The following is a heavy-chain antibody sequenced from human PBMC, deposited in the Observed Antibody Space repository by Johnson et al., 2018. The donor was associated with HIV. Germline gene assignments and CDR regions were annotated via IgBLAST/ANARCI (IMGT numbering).Heavy chain of an antibody. CDR1: RFTFSSYG. Sequence: VQLVESGGGVVRPGGSLRLSCEASRFTFSSYGMHWVRQAPGKGLEWVANIKQDGSEKYYVDSMKGRFTISRDNAKNSLYLQMNRLRPEDTALYYCASPKTPTRVVRGAFDIWGQGTMVTVSS. D-gene: IGHD3-10*01. CDR2: IKQDGSEK. CDR3: ASPKTPTRVVRGAFDI. V-gene: IGHV3-7*03. J-gene: IGHJ3*02.